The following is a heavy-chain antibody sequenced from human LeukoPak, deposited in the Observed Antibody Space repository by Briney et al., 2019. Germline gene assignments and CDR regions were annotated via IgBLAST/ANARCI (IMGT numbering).Heavy chain of an antibody. D-gene: IGHD2-8*02. Sequence: SETLSLTCTVSGGSISSSSYYWGWIRQPPGKGLEWIGSIYYSGSTYYNPSLKSRVTISVDTSKNQFSLKLSSVTAADTAVYYCARELGVGFDPWGQGTLVTVSS. CDR2: IYYSGST. CDR1: GGSISSSSYY. V-gene: IGHV4-39*07. CDR3: ARELGVGFDP. J-gene: IGHJ5*02.